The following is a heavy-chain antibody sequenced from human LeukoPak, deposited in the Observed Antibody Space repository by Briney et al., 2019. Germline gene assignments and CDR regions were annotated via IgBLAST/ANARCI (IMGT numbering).Heavy chain of an antibody. Sequence: ASVKVSCKASGYTFTNNYLHWVRQAPGQGLEWMGMIYPTDGSTSYAQNFQGRVTVTRDTSTTTVHMELRGLRSEDTAVYYCARDQEGFDYWGQGTVVTVSS. V-gene: IGHV1-46*01. CDR2: IYPTDGST. J-gene: IGHJ4*02. CDR1: GYTFTNNY. CDR3: ARDQEGFDY.